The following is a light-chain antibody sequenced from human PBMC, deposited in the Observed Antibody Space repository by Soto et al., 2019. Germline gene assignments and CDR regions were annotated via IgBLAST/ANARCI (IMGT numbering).Light chain of an antibody. V-gene: IGLV2-14*01. Sequence: QPASVSGSPGQSITISCTGTSTDIGAYNYVSWYQQHPGKAPKLLIYEVTNRPSGVSNRFSGSKSGNTASLTISGLQAEDEANYYCNSYTTLSNRVFGTGTKVTVL. CDR1: STDIGAYNY. J-gene: IGLJ1*01. CDR2: EVT. CDR3: NSYTTLSNRV.